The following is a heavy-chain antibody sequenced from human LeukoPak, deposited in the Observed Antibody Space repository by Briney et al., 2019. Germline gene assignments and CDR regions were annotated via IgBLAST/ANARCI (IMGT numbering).Heavy chain of an antibody. V-gene: IGHV3-30*18. Sequence: GGFLRLSWAASGFTFSSYGMHWVRQAPGKGLEWVAVISYDGSNKYYADSVKGRLTISRDNCKNTLYLQTNRLRAEDTAVYYCAKDGAPDYCSSTSCLDYWGQGTLVTVSS. CDR3: AKDGAPDYCSSTSCLDY. J-gene: IGHJ4*02. CDR1: GFTFSSYG. D-gene: IGHD2-2*01. CDR2: ISYDGSNK.